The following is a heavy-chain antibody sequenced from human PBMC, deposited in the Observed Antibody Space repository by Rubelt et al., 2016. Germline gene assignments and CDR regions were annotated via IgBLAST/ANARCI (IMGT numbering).Heavy chain of an antibody. J-gene: IGHJ4*02. V-gene: IGHV3-30*04. CDR3: AREITPADLD. CDR2: LSYEGRNK. Sequence: QVQLVESGGGVVQPGRSLRLSCAASVFTFSSYAMHWVRQAPGKGLECVAVLSYEGRNKYDAASGKDRFTLSIDNSKNTRYLQMNSLRAEDTAVYYCAREITPADLDWGQGTLVTVSS. CDR1: VFTFSSYA. D-gene: IGHD2-2*01.